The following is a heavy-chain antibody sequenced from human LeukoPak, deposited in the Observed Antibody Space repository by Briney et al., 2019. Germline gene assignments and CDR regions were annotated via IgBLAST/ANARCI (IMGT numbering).Heavy chain of an antibody. CDR1: GYTFTSYD. J-gene: IGHJ5*02. CDR3: ARGQGQYCSGGSCYANWFDP. CDR2: MNPNSGNT. Sequence: ASVKVSCKASGYTFTSYDINWVRQATAQGLEWMGWMNPNSGNTGYAQKFQGRVTITRNTSISTAYMELSSLRSEDTAVYYCARGQGQYCSGGSCYANWFDPWGQGTLVTVSS. V-gene: IGHV1-8*03. D-gene: IGHD2-15*01.